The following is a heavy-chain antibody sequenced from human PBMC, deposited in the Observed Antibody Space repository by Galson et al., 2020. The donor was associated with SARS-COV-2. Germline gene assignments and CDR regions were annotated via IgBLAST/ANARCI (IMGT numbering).Heavy chain of an antibody. CDR2: IGSSGTTI. Sequence: GGSLRLSCAASGFTFSDYYMGWLRQAPGKGLEWVSYIGSSGTTIYYADSMKGRFTISRDNAKNSLWLQLDSLRGDDAAVYYCSRVGYSYGGHYFDHWGQGTLVTVSS. CDR3: SRVGYSYGGHYFDH. D-gene: IGHD5-18*01. CDR1: GFTFSDYY. J-gene: IGHJ4*02. V-gene: IGHV3-11*01.